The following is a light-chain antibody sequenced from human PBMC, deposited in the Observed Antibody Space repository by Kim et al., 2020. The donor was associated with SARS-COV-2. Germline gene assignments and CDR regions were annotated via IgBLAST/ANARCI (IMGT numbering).Light chain of an antibody. V-gene: IGKV4-1*01. J-gene: IGKJ4*01. CDR3: QQSYSSPLT. CDR1: QSVLSSSNNKNY. CDR2: WAS. Sequence: DIVMTQSPDSLAVCLGERATINCKSSQSVLSSSNNKNYLAWYQQKPGQPPKLLIYWASTRESGVPDRFSGSGSGTDFTLTISSLQAEDVAVYYCQQSYSSPLTFGGGTKVDIK.